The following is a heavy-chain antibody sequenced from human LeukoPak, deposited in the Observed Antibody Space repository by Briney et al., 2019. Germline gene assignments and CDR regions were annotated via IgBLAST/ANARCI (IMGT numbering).Heavy chain of an antibody. CDR2: INHRGST. CDR3: ARGRITIFGVVIRSYYYYMDV. D-gene: IGHD3-3*01. J-gene: IGHJ6*03. Sequence: SETLSLTCAVYGGSFSGYYWSWIRQPPGKGLEWIGEINHRGSTNYNPSLKSRVTISVDTSKNQFSLKLSSVTAADTAVYYCARGRITIFGVVIRSYYYYMDVWGKGTTVTVSS. CDR1: GGSFSGYY. V-gene: IGHV4-34*01.